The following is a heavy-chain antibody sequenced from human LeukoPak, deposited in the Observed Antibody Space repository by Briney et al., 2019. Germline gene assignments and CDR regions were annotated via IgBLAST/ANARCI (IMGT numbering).Heavy chain of an antibody. J-gene: IGHJ4*02. D-gene: IGHD2-15*01. CDR3: TRLGYCSGGSCYSEGYYFDY. Sequence: GGSLRLSCTASGFTFGDYAMSWVRQAPGKGLEWVGFIRSKAYGGTTEYAASVKGRFTISRDDSKSIAYLQMNSLKTEDTAANYRTRLGYCSGGSCYSEGYYFDYWGQGTLVTVSS. CDR1: GFTFGDYA. V-gene: IGHV3-49*04. CDR2: IRSKAYGGTT.